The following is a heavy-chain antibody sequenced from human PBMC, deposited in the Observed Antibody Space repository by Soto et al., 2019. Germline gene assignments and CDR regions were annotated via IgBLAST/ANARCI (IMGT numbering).Heavy chain of an antibody. CDR2: IDPSDSYT. D-gene: IGHD6-13*01. CDR3: AREGPSIAAAGSYYYYGMDV. CDR1: GYSFTSYW. Sequence: GESLKISCKGSGYSFTSYWISWVRQMPGKGLEWMGRIDPSDSYTNYSPSFQGHVTISADKSISTAYLQWSSLKASDTAMYYCAREGPSIAAAGSYYYYGMDVWGQGTTVTVS. V-gene: IGHV5-10-1*01. J-gene: IGHJ6*02.